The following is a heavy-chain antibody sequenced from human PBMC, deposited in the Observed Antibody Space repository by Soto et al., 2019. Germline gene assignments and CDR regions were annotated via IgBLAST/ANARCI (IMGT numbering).Heavy chain of an antibody. V-gene: IGHV1-69*01. Sequence: QVQLVQSGAEVKKPGSSVKVSCKASGGTFSSYSINWVRQAPGQGLEWMGEIIPIFGTANYAQKFQGRVTITADESTSTADMELSSLRSEDTAVYYCARDGGMNSGGSDYWGQGNLVTVSS. CDR3: ARDGGMNSGGSDY. J-gene: IGHJ4*02. CDR2: IIPIFGTA. CDR1: GGTFSSYS. D-gene: IGHD3-16*01.